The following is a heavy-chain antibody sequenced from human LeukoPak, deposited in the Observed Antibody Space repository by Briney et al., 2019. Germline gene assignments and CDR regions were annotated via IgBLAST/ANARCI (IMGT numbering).Heavy chain of an antibody. Sequence: GASVKVSCKASGGTFISYAISWVRQAPGQGLEWMGGIIPIFGTANYAQKFQGRVTITTAESTSTAYMELSGLRSEDTAVYYCARGSSSSSSYYYYYYMDVWGKGTTVTVSS. J-gene: IGHJ6*03. CDR3: ARGSSSSSSYYYYYYMDV. V-gene: IGHV1-69*05. CDR2: IIPIFGTA. D-gene: IGHD6-6*01. CDR1: GGTFISYA.